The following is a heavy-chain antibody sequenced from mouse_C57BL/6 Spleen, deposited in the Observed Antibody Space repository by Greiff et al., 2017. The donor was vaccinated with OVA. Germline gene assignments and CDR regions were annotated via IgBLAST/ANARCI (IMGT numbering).Heavy chain of an antibody. CDR3: SRGSLTLGYYYAMDY. CDR1: GYAFTNYL. V-gene: IGHV1-54*01. D-gene: IGHD4-1*01. CDR2: INPGRGGT. J-gene: IGHJ4*01. Sequence: QVQLKQSGAELVRPGTSVKVSCKASGYAFTNYLIEWVKQRPGQGLEWIGVINPGRGGTNYNEKFKGKATLTADKSSSTAYMQLSSLTSEDSAVYFCSRGSLTLGYYYAMDYWGQGTSGTVSS.